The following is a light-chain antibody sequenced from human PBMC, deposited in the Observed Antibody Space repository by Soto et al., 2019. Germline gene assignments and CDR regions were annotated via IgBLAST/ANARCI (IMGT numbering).Light chain of an antibody. CDR3: VSYTSSTTYV. CDR2: DVA. Sequence: QSVLTQPASASDSPGRSITTSCTGTSSDVGGSNFVSWYQQHPGKPPKLIIYDVANRPSGVSNRFSGSKSGSTASLIISRLQTEDEADYYCVSYTSSTTYVFGTGTKVTVL. V-gene: IGLV2-14*03. J-gene: IGLJ1*01. CDR1: SSDVGGSNF.